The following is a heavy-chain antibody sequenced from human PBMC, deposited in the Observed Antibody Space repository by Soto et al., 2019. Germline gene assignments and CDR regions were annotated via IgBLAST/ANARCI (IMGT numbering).Heavy chain of an antibody. Sequence: QVQLVQSGTEVKKPGSSVKVSCKASGGTFSSYAIRWVRQAPGQGLEWMGGIIPISGTANYAQKFQGRVTVPADESSSRAYVELSSLRSVYKAVYYCARSQGSSTSLEIYYYYYYGMDVWGQGTTVSVSS. CDR2: IIPISGTA. CDR1: GGTFSSYA. J-gene: IGHJ6*02. CDR3: ARSQGSSTSLEIYYYYYYGMDV. V-gene: IGHV1-69*01. D-gene: IGHD2-2*01.